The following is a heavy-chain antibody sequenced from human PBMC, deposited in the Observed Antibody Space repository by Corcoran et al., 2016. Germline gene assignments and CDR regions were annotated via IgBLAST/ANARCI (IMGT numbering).Heavy chain of an antibody. CDR2: IKSKTDGGTT. V-gene: IGHV3-15*07. CDR1: GFTFSNAW. CDR3: TTESYSGSYYGYYYYGMDV. Sequence: EVQLVESGGGLVKPGGSLRLSCAASGFTFSNAWMNWVRQAPGKGLEWVGRIKSKTDGGTTDYAAPVKGRFTISRDDSKNTLYLQMNSLKTEDTAVYYCTTESYSGSYYGYYYYGMDVWGQGTTVTVSS. J-gene: IGHJ6*02. D-gene: IGHD1-26*01.